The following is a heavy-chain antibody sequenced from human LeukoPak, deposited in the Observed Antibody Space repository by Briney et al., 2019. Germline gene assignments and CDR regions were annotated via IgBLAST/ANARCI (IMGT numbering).Heavy chain of an antibody. CDR1: GFTFSSYA. Sequence: GGSLRLSCAASGFTFSSYAMHWVRQAPGKGLEWVAVISYDGSNKYYADSVKGRFTISGDNSKNTLYLQMNSLRAEDTAVYYCARSFGIVVVNDAFDIWGQGTMVTVSS. D-gene: IGHD3-22*01. V-gene: IGHV3-30-3*01. CDR3: ARSFGIVVVNDAFDI. CDR2: ISYDGSNK. J-gene: IGHJ3*02.